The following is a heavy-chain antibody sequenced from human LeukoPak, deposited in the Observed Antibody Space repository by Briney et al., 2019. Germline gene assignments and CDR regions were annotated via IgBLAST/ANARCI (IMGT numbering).Heavy chain of an antibody. CDR1: GFTFSSYA. Sequence: PGGSLRLSCSASGFTFSSYAMHWVRQAPGKGLEYVSAISSNGGSTYYADSVKSRFTISRDNSKNTLYLQMSSLRAEDTAVYYCVRGDQRITMVRGVNPDAFDIWGQGTMVTVSS. CDR3: VRGDQRITMVRGVNPDAFDI. J-gene: IGHJ3*02. D-gene: IGHD3-10*01. CDR2: ISSNGGST. V-gene: IGHV3-64D*09.